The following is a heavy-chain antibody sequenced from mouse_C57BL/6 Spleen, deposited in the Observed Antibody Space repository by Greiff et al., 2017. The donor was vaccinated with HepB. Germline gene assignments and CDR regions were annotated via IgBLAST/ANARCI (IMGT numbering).Heavy chain of an antibody. D-gene: IGHD1-1*01. Sequence: VQLQQSGPELVKPGASVKISCKASGYSFTGYYMHWVKQSHGNILDWIGYIYPYNGVSSYNQKFKGKATLTVDKASSTAYMELRSLTSEDSAVYYCARPRYGSSYGYFDVWGTGTTVTVSS. V-gene: IGHV1-31*01. CDR2: IYPYNGVS. CDR3: ARPRYGSSYGYFDV. J-gene: IGHJ1*03. CDR1: GYSFTGYY.